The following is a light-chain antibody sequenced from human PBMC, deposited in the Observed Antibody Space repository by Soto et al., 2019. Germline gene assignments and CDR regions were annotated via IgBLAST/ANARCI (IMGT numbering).Light chain of an antibody. J-gene: IGLJ3*02. CDR2: EVS. CDR1: SSDVGGYNY. CDR3: SSYTSSSTLWV. V-gene: IGLV2-14*01. Sequence: QSVLTQPASVSGSPGQPITISCTGTSSDVGGYNYVSWYQQHPGKAPKLMIYEVSNRPSGVSNRFSGSKSGNTASLTISGLQAEDEADYYCSSYTSSSTLWVFGGGTKLTVL.